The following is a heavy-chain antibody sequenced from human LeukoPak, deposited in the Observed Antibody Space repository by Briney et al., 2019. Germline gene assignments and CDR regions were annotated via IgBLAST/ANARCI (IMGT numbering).Heavy chain of an antibody. J-gene: IGHJ2*01. CDR1: GGSMSPYH. CDR2: IYTSGST. CDR3: ARGGRFVDL. Sequence: SETLSLTCTVSGGSMSPYHWGWIRQPPGKGLEWIGRIYTSGSTNYNPSLKSRVTMSVDTSKNQFSLKLSSVTAADTAVYYCARGGRFVDLWGRGTLVTVSS. D-gene: IGHD3-16*01. V-gene: IGHV4-4*07.